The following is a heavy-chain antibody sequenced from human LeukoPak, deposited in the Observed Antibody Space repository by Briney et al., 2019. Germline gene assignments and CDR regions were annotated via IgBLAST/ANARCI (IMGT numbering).Heavy chain of an antibody. CDR2: MNPNSGNT. D-gene: IGHD2-8*01. CDR3: ARKTLYASGKSWFDP. Sequence: ASVKVSCKASGYTFTSYDINWVRQATGQGLEWMGWMNPNSGNTGYAQKFQDRVTMTRNTSISTAYMELSGLRSEDTAMYYCARKTLYASGKSWFDPWGQGTLVTVSS. V-gene: IGHV1-8*01. J-gene: IGHJ5*02. CDR1: GYTFTSYD.